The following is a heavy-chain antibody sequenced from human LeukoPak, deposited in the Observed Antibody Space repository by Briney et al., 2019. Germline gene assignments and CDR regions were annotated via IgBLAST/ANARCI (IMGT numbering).Heavy chain of an antibody. CDR3: ARYYGGNSGDAFDI. CDR1: GGSLSGYY. CDR2: INHSGST. J-gene: IGHJ3*02. Sequence: SETLSLTCAVYGGSLSGYYWSWIRQPPEKGLEWIGEINHSGSTNYNPSLKSRVTISVDTSKNQFSLKLSSVTAADTAVYYCARYYGGNSGDAFDIWGQGTMVTVSS. V-gene: IGHV4-34*01. D-gene: IGHD4-23*01.